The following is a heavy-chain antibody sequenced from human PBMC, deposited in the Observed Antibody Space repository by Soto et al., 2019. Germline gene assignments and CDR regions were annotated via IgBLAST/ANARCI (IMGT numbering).Heavy chain of an antibody. J-gene: IGHJ6*02. V-gene: IGHV4-30-2*01. CDR1: NGSVSSGTYS. Sequence: NPSETLSLTCTVSNGSVSSGTYSWSWVRQPPGKGLEWIGYIYYSGTTYYTPSLKSRLTMSMDRVNDHFSLNLTSVTAADTAVYFCARGHYYYGMDVWGQGITVTVSS. CDR3: ARGHYYYGMDV. CDR2: IYYSGTT.